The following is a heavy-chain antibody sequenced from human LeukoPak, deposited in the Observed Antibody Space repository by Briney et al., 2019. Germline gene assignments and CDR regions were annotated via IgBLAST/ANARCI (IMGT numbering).Heavy chain of an antibody. CDR1: GYTFTSYD. D-gene: IGHD3-22*01. V-gene: IGHV1-8*01. CDR3: ATGRHGSGYYFDY. CDR2: MNPNSGDT. J-gene: IGHJ4*02. Sequence: ASVKVSCKASGYTFTSYDINWVRQATGQGPEWVGWMNPNSGDTGYAQNFQGRVTMTRNTSISTAYMELSSLRSEDTAVYYCATGRHGSGYYFDYWGQGTLVTVSS.